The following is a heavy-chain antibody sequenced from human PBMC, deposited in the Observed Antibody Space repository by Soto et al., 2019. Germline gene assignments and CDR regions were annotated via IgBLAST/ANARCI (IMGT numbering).Heavy chain of an antibody. CDR2: ISAYNGNT. J-gene: IGHJ4*02. CDR1: GYTFTNYG. D-gene: IGHD2-21*01. Sequence: QVQLVQSGAEVKEPGASVKVSCKAPGYTFTNYGLTWVRQAPGQGLEWMGWISAYNGNTNYAQKLQGRVTMTRDTSTSTVYMELRSLTSDDTSVYYCVREAEIASVPLPYFWGQGTLVTVSS. CDR3: VREAEIASVPLPYF. V-gene: IGHV1-18*01.